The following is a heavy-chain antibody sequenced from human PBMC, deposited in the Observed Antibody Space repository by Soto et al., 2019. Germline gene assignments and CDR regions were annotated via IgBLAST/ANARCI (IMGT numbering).Heavy chain of an antibody. CDR2: INHSGST. CDR3: DRTKVHDAFDI. J-gene: IGHJ3*02. D-gene: IGHD1-1*01. Sequence: SETLSLTCAVYGGCFSGYYWSWIRQPPGKGLEWIGEINHSGSTNYNPSLKSRVTISVDTSKNQFSLKLSSVTAADTAVFYCDRTKVHDAFDIWRHGKMVNVSS. V-gene: IGHV4-34*01. CDR1: GGCFSGYY.